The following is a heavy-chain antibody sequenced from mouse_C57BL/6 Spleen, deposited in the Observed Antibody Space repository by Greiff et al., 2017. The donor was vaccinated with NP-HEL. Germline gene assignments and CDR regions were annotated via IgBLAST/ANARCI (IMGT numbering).Heavy chain of an antibody. CDR3: ASYSSAWFAY. V-gene: IGHV1-20*01. J-gene: IGHJ3*01. CDR2: INPYNGDT. Sequence: EVQLQQSGPELVKPGDSVKISCKASGYSFTGYFMNWVMQSHGKSLEWIGRINPYNGDTFYNQKFKGKATLTVDKSSSTAHRELRSLTSEDSAVYYCASYSSAWFAYWGQGTLVTVSA. CDR1: GYSFTGYF. D-gene: IGHD2-12*01.